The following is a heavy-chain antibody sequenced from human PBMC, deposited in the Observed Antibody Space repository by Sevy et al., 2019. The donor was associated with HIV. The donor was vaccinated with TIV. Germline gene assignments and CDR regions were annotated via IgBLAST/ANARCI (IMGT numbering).Heavy chain of an antibody. V-gene: IGHV4-39*01. CDR1: GVSISGGAYY. CDR2: ISYTGST. Sequence: SETLSLTCTVSGVSISGGAYYWGWIRQPPGKGLGWVGSISYTGSTYSNPSLKGRFTISVDTSKNQFSLKRTSVTAADTAVYYCARRGDNNWFDPWGQGTLVTVSS. J-gene: IGHJ5*02. D-gene: IGHD2-15*01. CDR3: ARRGDNNWFDP.